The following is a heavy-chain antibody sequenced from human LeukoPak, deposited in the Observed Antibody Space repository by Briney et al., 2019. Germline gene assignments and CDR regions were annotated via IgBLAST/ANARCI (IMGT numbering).Heavy chain of an antibody. J-gene: IGHJ4*02. Sequence: ASVKVSCKASGYTFTGYYMHWVRQAPGQGLEWMGWINPNSGDTNYAQKFQGRVTMTRDTSISTAYMELSSLRSHDTAVYYCARVDSRGRHFDYWGQGTLVTVSS. CDR2: INPNSGDT. CDR3: ARVDSRGRHFDY. V-gene: IGHV1-2*02. D-gene: IGHD3-16*01. CDR1: GYTFTGYY.